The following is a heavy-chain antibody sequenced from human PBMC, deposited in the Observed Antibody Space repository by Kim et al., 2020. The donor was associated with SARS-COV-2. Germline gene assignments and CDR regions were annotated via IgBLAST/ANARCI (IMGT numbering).Heavy chain of an antibody. D-gene: IGHD3-10*01. J-gene: IGHJ5*02. Sequence: SETLSLTCAVYGGSFSGYYWSWIRQPPGKGLEWIGEINHSGSTNYNPSLKSRVTISVDTSKNQFSLKLSSVTAADTAVYYCARNYYGSGSYFWFDPWGQG. CDR3: ARNYYGSGSYFWFDP. CDR1: GGSFSGYY. V-gene: IGHV4-34*01. CDR2: INHSGST.